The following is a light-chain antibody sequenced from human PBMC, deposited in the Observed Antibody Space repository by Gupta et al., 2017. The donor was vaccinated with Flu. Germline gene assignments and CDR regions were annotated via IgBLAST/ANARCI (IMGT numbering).Light chain of an antibody. V-gene: IGLV3-1*01. CDR2: LDS. CDR1: NLEYKY. CDR3: HTWDSTFYV. Sequence: SPVQTTGTTSDVGNLEYKYAYQYQQKPGQYPVLVIYLDSKRPAGDPLRCSGSNSRNTATLTIRGAQAMDEADYYCHTWDSTFYVFGTGTKVTVL. J-gene: IGLJ1*01.